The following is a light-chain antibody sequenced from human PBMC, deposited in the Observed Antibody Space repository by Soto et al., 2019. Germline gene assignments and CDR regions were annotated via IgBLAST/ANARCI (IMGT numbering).Light chain of an antibody. J-gene: IGKJ1*01. CDR1: QSVSSN. CDR2: ATS. Sequence: EIVMTQSPATLSVSPGERATLSCRASQSVSSNLAWYQQKPGQPPRLLIYATSTRATDIPARFSGSGSGTDFTLTISSLQSEDVAVYYCQQYNSWPPWAFGQGTKVEI. V-gene: IGKV3-15*01. CDR3: QQYNSWPPWA.